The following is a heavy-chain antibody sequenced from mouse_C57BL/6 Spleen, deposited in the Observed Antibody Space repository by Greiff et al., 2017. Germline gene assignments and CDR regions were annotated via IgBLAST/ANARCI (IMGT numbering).Heavy chain of an antibody. J-gene: IGHJ4*01. V-gene: IGHV1-59*01. CDR3: ARPYYYGSSYYAMDY. Sequence: VQLQQPGAELVRPGTSVKLSCKASGYTFTSYWMHWVKQRPGQGLEWIGVIDPSDSYTNYNQKFKGKATLTVDTSSSTAYMQLSSLTSGDSAVYYCARPYYYGSSYYAMDYWGQGTSVTVSS. CDR2: IDPSDSYT. D-gene: IGHD1-1*01. CDR1: GYTFTSYW.